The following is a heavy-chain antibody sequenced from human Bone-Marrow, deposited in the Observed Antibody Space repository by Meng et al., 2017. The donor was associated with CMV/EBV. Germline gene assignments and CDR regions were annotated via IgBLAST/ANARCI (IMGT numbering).Heavy chain of an antibody. CDR1: GGTFSDYT. CDR3: ARGGRVVPAARVIRGYYGMDV. D-gene: IGHD2-2*01. CDR2: IIPMLGIG. V-gene: IGHV1-69*02. J-gene: IGHJ6*02. Sequence: SVKVSCKASGGTFSDYTINWVRQAPGQGLEWIGRIIPMLGIGNYAQRFQGRVTITADKSTTTAYVELSSLTSEDTAVYYCARGGRVVPAARVIRGYYGMDVWGQGTTVTVSS.